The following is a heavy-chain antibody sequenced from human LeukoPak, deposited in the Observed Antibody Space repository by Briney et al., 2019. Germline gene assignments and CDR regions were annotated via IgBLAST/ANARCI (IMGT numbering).Heavy chain of an antibody. CDR1: GFTFSSYS. J-gene: IGHJ3*02. Sequence: GGSLRLSCAASGFTFSSYSMNWVRQAPGKGLEWVANIKQDGSEKYYVDSVKGRFTISRDNAKNSLYLQMNSLRAEDTAVYYCTIYGDYEGAFDIWGQGTMVTVSS. CDR3: TIYGDYEGAFDI. CDR2: IKQDGSEK. V-gene: IGHV3-7*01. D-gene: IGHD4-17*01.